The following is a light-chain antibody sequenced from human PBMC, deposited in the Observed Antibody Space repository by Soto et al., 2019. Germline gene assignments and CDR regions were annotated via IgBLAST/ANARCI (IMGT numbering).Light chain of an antibody. CDR2: SAS. CDR1: QSISSN. Sequence: EIVMTQSPATLSVPPGERATLSCRASQSISSNLAWYQQKPGQAPRLLIYSASTRATGIPARFSGGGSGTEFTLTISSLQSEDFAAYYCQQYSNWPGTFGQGSKLEIK. V-gene: IGKV3-15*01. J-gene: IGKJ2*01. CDR3: QQYSNWPGT.